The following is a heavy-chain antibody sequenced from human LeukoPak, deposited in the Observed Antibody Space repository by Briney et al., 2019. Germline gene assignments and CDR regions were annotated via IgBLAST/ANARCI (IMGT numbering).Heavy chain of an antibody. Sequence: GGSLRLSCAASGFTFSSSAMSWVRQAPGKGLEWVSGISGSGGSTYYADSVKGRFTISRDNSKNTLYLQMNSLRAEDTAAYYCAKAGSIRFDYWGQGTLVTVSS. D-gene: IGHD1-26*01. V-gene: IGHV3-23*01. J-gene: IGHJ4*02. CDR3: AKAGSIRFDY. CDR2: ISGSGGST. CDR1: GFTFSSSA.